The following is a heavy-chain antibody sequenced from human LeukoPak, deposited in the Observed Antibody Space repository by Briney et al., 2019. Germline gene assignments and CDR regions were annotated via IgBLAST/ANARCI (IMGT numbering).Heavy chain of an antibody. V-gene: IGHV4-4*02. J-gene: IGHJ4*02. CDR1: GGSISSNNW. CDR2: IYHSGSP. D-gene: IGHD1-1*01. Sequence: SETLSLTCAVSGGSISSNNWWGWVRQPPGKGLAWIGEIYHSGSPNYNPSLKSRVTISVDKSRNHFSLNLSSVTAADTAVYYCARVNINNWHSYDYWGQGTLVTVSS. CDR3: ARVNINNWHSYDY.